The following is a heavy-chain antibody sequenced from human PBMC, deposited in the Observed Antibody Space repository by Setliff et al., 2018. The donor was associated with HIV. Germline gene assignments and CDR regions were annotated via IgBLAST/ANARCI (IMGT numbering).Heavy chain of an antibody. CDR1: GFTFDDYG. D-gene: IGHD3-22*01. CDR3: ARKMGSYYDSSGAYYFDF. J-gene: IGHJ4*02. Sequence: GGSLRLSCAASGFTFDDYGMSWVRQAPGKGLEWVSGINWNGGRTGYADSVKGRFTISRDNAKNSLYLQMNSLRVEDTAFYYCARKMGSYYDSSGAYYFDFWGQGTLVTVSS. V-gene: IGHV3-20*04. CDR2: INWNGGRT.